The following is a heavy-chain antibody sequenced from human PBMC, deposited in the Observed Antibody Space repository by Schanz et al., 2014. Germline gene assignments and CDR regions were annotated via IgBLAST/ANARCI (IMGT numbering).Heavy chain of an antibody. CDR3: ASGVHVSSLQKGLQF. J-gene: IGHJ1*01. V-gene: IGHV3-11*03. CDR2: IATSSSTR. D-gene: IGHD3-10*01. Sequence: VQLLESGGGLVKPGGSLRLSCAASGFTFSDYYMSWIRQAPGKGLEWLSYIATSSSTRHYADSVKGRVTISRDNAKNSVSLQMRRLRVEDTAVYYCASGVHVSSLQKGLQFWGRGTLVIVSS. CDR1: GFTFSDYY.